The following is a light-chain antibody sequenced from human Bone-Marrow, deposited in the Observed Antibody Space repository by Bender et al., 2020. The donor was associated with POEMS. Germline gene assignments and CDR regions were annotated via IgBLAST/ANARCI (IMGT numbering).Light chain of an antibody. CDR2: VDSDGSH. CDR3: QTWGTGNQAV. J-gene: IGLJ2*01. V-gene: IGLV4-69*01. CDR1: SGHSSNA. Sequence: LMLTQSPSASASLGASVKLTCTLNSGHSSNAIAWLQQQTGKGPRYLMKVDSDGSHSKGDGIPDRFSGSSSGAERLVTISSLQSEDEGDYYCQTWGTGNQAVFGGGTKLTVL.